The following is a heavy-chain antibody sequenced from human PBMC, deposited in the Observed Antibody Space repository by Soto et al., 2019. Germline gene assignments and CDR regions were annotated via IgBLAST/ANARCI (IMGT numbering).Heavy chain of an antibody. D-gene: IGHD3-10*01. CDR1: GGSISSYY. J-gene: IGHJ4*02. Sequence: PSETLSLTCTVSGGSISSYYWSWIRQPPGKGLEWIGYIYYSGSTNYNPSLKSRVTISVDTSKNQFSLKLSSVTAADTAVYYCARSTLLWFGDGFSFDYWGQGTLVTVSS. V-gene: IGHV4-59*01. CDR3: ARSTLLWFGDGFSFDY. CDR2: IYYSGST.